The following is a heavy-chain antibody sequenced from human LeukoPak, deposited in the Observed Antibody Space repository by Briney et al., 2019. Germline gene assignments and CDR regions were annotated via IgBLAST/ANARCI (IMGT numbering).Heavy chain of an antibody. CDR3: AKVPEVIVVAAGYDY. Sequence: GGSLRLSCAASGFTFRNYGMHWVRQAPDKGLEWVAVISYDGSNKYYADSVKGRSTISRDNSKNTLYLQMNSLRAEDTAGYYCAKVPEVIVVAAGYDYWGRGTLGTVSS. D-gene: IGHD6-19*01. V-gene: IGHV3-30*18. CDR1: GFTFRNYG. J-gene: IGHJ4*02. CDR2: ISYDGSNK.